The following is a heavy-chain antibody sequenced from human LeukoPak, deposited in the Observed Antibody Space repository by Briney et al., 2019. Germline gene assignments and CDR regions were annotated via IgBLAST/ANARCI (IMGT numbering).Heavy chain of an antibody. V-gene: IGHV3-30*18. D-gene: IGHD3-22*01. J-gene: IGHJ4*02. Sequence: GRSLRLSCAASGFTFSSYGMHWVRQAPGKGLEWVAVISYDGSNKYYADSVKGRFTISRDNSKNTLYLQMNSLRAEDTAVFYCAKGFRPYYYDSSGYSFDCWGQRTLVTVSS. CDR3: AKGFRPYYYDSSGYSFDC. CDR2: ISYDGSNK. CDR1: GFTFSSYG.